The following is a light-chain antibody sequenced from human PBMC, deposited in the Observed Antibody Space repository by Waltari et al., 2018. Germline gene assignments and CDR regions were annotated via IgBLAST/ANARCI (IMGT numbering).Light chain of an antibody. J-gene: IGKJ1*01. Sequence: IVMTQSPATLSVSPGEGATLSCRVSQSVSSNLAWYQQKPGQPPRLLIYGASTRATGLPVRFSGSGSGTEFTLTISSLQSEDFAVYYCQQYNNWPPLFGQGTKVEIK. CDR3: QQYNNWPPL. CDR1: QSVSSN. V-gene: IGKV3-15*01. CDR2: GAS.